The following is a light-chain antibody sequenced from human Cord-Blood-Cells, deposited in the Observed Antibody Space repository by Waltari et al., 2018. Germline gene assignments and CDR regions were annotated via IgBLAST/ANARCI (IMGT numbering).Light chain of an antibody. CDR2: DVS. CDR3: CSYAGSYTFV. CDR1: SSYVGGSNY. V-gene: IGLV2-11*01. Sequence: QSALTQPRSVSGSPGQSVTISCTGTSSYVGGSNYVSWYQQHPGKAPKLMIYDVSKRPSGVPDRFSGSKSGNTASLTISGLQAEDEADYYCCSYAGSYTFVFGGGTKLTVL. J-gene: IGLJ3*02.